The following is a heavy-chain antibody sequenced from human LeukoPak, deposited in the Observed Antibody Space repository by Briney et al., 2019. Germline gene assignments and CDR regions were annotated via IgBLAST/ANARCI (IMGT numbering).Heavy chain of an antibody. D-gene: IGHD3-10*01. CDR3: ARGLPYTFRVGQYYGSGSYSSYYYYMDV. Sequence: SQTLSLTCAISGDSVSSNSAAWNWIRQSPSRGLEWLGRTYYRSKWYNDYAVSVKSRITINPDTSNNQFSPQLNSVTPEATAVYYCARGLPYTFRVGQYYGSGSYSSYYYYMDVWGKGTTVTVSS. CDR2: TYYRSKWYN. CDR1: GDSVSSNSAA. V-gene: IGHV6-1*01. J-gene: IGHJ6*03.